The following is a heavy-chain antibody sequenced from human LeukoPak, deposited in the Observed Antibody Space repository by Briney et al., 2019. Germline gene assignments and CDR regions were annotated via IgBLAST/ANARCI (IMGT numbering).Heavy chain of an antibody. J-gene: IGHJ4*02. V-gene: IGHV1-8*01. CDR1: GYTFTSYD. CDR2: MNPNSGNT. Sequence: GASVKVSCKASGYTFTSYDINWVRQATGQGLEWMGWMNPNSGNTGYAQKFQGRVTMTRNTSISTAYMELSSLRSEDTAVHYCARGHRHYGDYTVLGYWGQGTLVTVSS. D-gene: IGHD4-17*01. CDR3: ARGHRHYGDYTVLGY.